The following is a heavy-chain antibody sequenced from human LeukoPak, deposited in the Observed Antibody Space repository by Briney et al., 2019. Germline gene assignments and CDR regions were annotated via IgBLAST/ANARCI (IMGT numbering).Heavy chain of an antibody. V-gene: IGHV3-23*01. CDR2: ISGGSSGST. J-gene: IGHJ4*02. CDR3: AKVLRYFDWLPDPTYYFDY. D-gene: IGHD3-9*01. Sequence: GGSLRLSCAASGFTFSDYAMSWVRQAPGKGLEWLSVISGGSSGSTYYADSVTGRFTVSRDNSKNTVDLQMNNLRVDDTAIYYCAKVLRYFDWLPDPTYYFDYWGQGTLVTVSS. CDR1: GFTFSDYA.